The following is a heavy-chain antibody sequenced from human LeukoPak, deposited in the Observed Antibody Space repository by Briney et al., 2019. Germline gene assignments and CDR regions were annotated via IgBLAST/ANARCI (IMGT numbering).Heavy chain of an antibody. CDR3: AKENYFGSGSTPTSHLDY. V-gene: IGHV3-23*01. J-gene: IGHJ4*02. CDR1: GFTFSSYA. CDR2: ISGGGGST. Sequence: GGSLRLSCAASGFTFSSYAMSWVRQAPGKGLEWVSAISGGGGSTYYADDAKGRFTISRDNSKSTLYLQMNSPRAEDTAVYYCAKENYFGSGSTPTSHLDYWGQGTLVTVSS. D-gene: IGHD3-10*01.